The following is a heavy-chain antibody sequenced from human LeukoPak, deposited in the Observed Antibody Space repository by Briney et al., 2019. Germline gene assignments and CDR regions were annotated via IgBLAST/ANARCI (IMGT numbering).Heavy chain of an antibody. D-gene: IGHD6-13*01. CDR3: ARHWSWYVDY. CDR1: SGSISSSSYY. J-gene: IGHJ4*02. Sequence: SETLSLTCTVSSGSISSSSYYWGWIRQPPGKGLEWIASIYYSGSTHYNPSLQSRVSISVETSKNQFSLKLSSVTAADTAVYYCARHWSWYVDYWGQGTLVTVSS. V-gene: IGHV4-39*01. CDR2: IYYSGST.